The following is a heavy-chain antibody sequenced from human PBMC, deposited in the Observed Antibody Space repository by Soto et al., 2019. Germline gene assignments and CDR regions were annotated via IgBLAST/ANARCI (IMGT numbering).Heavy chain of an antibody. V-gene: IGHV1-3*05. CDR1: GYTFTSYA. Sequence: QVQLVQSGAEEKKPGASVKVSCKASGYTFTSYAMHRVRQAPGQRLEWMGWINAGNGNTKYSQKFQGRVTITRDTSASTAYMELSSLRSEDTAVYYCARVGQWLVQRAFDIWGQGTMVTVSS. D-gene: IGHD6-19*01. CDR3: ARVGQWLVQRAFDI. CDR2: INAGNGNT. J-gene: IGHJ3*02.